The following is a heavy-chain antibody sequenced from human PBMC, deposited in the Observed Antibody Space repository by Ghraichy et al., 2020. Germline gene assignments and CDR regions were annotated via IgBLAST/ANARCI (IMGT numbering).Heavy chain of an antibody. D-gene: IGHD1-26*01. CDR2: ISSSGSTI. CDR1: GFTFSDYH. V-gene: IGHV3-11*01. Sequence: GGSLRLSCAASGFTFSDYHMSWIRQAPGKGLEWVSYISSSGSTIYYADSVKGRFTISRDNAKNSLDLQMNSLRAADTAVYYCARDRRGGSDAHWGQGTLVTVSS. CDR3: ARDRRGGSDAH. J-gene: IGHJ4*02.